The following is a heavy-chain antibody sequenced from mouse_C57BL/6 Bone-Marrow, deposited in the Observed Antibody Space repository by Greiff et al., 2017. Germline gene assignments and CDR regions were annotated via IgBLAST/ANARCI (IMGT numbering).Heavy chain of an antibody. CDR2: LDPSDSYT. Sequence: VQLQQPGAELVMPGASVKLSCKASGYTFTSYWMHWVKQRPGQGLEWIGELDPSDSYTNYNQKFKGKSTLTGDKSSSTAYMQLSSLTSEDSAVYYCARWDWDEGYWGQGTTLTVSS. CDR3: ARWDWDEGY. D-gene: IGHD4-1*01. J-gene: IGHJ2*01. V-gene: IGHV1-69*01. CDR1: GYTFTSYW.